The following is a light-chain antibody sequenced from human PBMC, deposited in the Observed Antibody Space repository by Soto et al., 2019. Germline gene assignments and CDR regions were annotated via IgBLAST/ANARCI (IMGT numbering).Light chain of an antibody. V-gene: IGKV3-15*01. CDR1: QSVSSN. J-gene: IGKJ2*01. CDR2: GAS. CDR3: QQYNNWPQT. Sequence: EIVMTQSPATRSVSPGERATLSGRVSQSVSSNLAWYQQKPGQAPRLLIYGASTRATGIPARFSGSGSGTDFTLTISSLQSEDFAVYYCQQYNNWPQTFGQGTKLEIK.